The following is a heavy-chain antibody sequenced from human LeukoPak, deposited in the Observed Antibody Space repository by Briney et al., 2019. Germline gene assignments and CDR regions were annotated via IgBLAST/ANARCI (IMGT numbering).Heavy chain of an antibody. J-gene: IGHJ3*02. CDR1: GFIFTNYW. CDR3: ARVSSVWDAFDI. Sequence: PGGSLRLSCAASGFIFTNYWMHWVRQAPGKGLVWVSRINSDGSSASYADSVKGQFTISRDNAKNTLYLQMNSLRAEDTAVYYRARVSSVWDAFDIWGQGTVVTVSS. CDR2: INSDGSSA. D-gene: IGHD6-19*01. V-gene: IGHV3-74*01.